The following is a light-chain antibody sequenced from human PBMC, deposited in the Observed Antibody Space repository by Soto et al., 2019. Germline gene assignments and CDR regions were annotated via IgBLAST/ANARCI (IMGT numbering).Light chain of an antibody. J-gene: IGLJ2*01. V-gene: IGLV2-14*01. Sequence: QSALTQPASVSASPGQSITIACTGTNSDVGGYNFVSWYQQHPGKAPKLIIYEVGNRPSGVSDRFSGSKSGNTASLPISGLQAEDEADYYCNSYTSNDTLLFGGGTKVTVL. CDR3: NSYTSNDTLL. CDR1: NSDVGGYNF. CDR2: EVG.